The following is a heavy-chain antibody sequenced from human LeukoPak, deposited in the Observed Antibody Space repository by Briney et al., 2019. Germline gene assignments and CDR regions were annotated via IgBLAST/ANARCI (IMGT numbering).Heavy chain of an antibody. D-gene: IGHD1-26*01. V-gene: IGHV3-33*06. CDR3: AKGGKWDVTPFDY. CDR1: GFTFSSYG. CDR2: IWSDGSQM. Sequence: GGSLRLSCEASGFTFSSYGMHWVRRAPGKGLEWVTVIWSDGSQMYYADSVKGRFTISRDNSKNTLYLQVNSLRAEDTAVYYCAKGGKWDVTPFDYWGQGTLVTVSS. J-gene: IGHJ4*02.